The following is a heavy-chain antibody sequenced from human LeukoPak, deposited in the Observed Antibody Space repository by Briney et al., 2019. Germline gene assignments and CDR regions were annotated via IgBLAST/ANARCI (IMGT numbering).Heavy chain of an antibody. CDR3: ARDLIAAAGIDY. Sequence: PGGSLRLSCAASGFTFSSYGMHWVRQAPGKGLEWVAVIWYDGSNKYYADSVKGRFTISRDNSKNTLYLQMNSLRAEDTAVYYCARDLIAAAGIDYWGQRTLVTVSS. J-gene: IGHJ4*02. CDR2: IWYDGSNK. V-gene: IGHV3-33*01. D-gene: IGHD6-13*01. CDR1: GFTFSSYG.